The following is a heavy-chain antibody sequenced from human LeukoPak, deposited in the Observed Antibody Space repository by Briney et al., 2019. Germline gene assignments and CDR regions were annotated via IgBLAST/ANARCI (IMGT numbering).Heavy chain of an antibody. V-gene: IGHV1-2*02. D-gene: IGHD2-15*01. CDR1: GYTFIGHY. Sequence: AASVKVSCKAFGYTFIGHYIHWVRQAPGQGLQWMGWINPNTGGANYAQNFQGRITMTRDTPMRTAYLEVNSLRSDDTAVYYCARDRSYRSPTTLIMGGPAVPNNDYNYMDVWGRGTTVTVSS. CDR2: INPNTGGA. CDR3: ARDRSYRSPTTLIMGGPAVPNNDYNYMDV. J-gene: IGHJ6*03.